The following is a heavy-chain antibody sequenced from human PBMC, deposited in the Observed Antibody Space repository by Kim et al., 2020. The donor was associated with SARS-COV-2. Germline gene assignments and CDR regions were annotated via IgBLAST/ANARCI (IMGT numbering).Heavy chain of an antibody. CDR3: AGSNWGGKYDY. V-gene: IGHV4-59*01. D-gene: IGHD7-27*01. CDR1: GGSISSYY. J-gene: IGHJ4*02. Sequence: SETLSLTCTVSGGSISSYYWSWIRQPPGKGLEWIGYIYYSGSTNYNPSLKSRVTISVDTSKNQFSLKLSSVTAADTAVYYCAGSNWGGKYDYWGQGTLVTVSS. CDR2: IYYSGST.